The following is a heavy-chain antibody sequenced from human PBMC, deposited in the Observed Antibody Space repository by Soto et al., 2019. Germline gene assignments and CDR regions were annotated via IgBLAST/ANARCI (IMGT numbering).Heavy chain of an antibody. V-gene: IGHV4-30-2*01. CDR3: ARAGGLGAVAVDY. CDR2: IYHSGSI. Sequence: SETLSLTCAVSGGSISSCGYSWSWIRQPPGKGLEWIGYIYHSGSIYYNPSLKSRVTISVDRSKNQFSLKLSSVTAADTAVYYCARAGGLGAVAVDYWGQGTLVTVSS. D-gene: IGHD6-19*01. CDR1: GGSISSCGYS. J-gene: IGHJ4*02.